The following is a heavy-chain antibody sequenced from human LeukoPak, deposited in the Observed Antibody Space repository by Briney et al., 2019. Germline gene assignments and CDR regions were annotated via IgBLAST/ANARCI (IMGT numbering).Heavy chain of an antibody. V-gene: IGHV4-61*01. D-gene: IGHD6-13*01. Sequence: SETLSLTCTVSGGSVSSGSYYWSWIRQPPGKGLEWIGYIYYTGSTNYNPSLKSRVTISVDTSKNQFSLRLTSVTAADTAVYYCARDVYNSRFYGFDYWGQGTLVTVSS. CDR2: IYYTGST. CDR1: GGSVSSGSYY. CDR3: ARDVYNSRFYGFDY. J-gene: IGHJ4*02.